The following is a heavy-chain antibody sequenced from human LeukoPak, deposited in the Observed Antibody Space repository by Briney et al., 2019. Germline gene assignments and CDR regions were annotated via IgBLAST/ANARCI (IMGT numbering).Heavy chain of an antibody. J-gene: IGHJ4*02. Sequence: ASVKVSCKASGYTFTGYYMHWVRQAPGQGLEWMGWSNPNSGGTNYAQKFQGRVTMTRDTSISTAYMELSRLRSDDTAVYYCARTGCSSTSCYYGDYWGQGTLVTVSS. CDR3: ARTGCSSTSCYYGDY. CDR2: SNPNSGGT. V-gene: IGHV1-2*02. CDR1: GYTFTGYY. D-gene: IGHD2-2*01.